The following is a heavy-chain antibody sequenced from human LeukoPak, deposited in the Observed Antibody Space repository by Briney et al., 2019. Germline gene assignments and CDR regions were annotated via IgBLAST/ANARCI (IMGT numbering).Heavy chain of an antibody. CDR1: GFTFSSYA. CDR3: ARASRYYDFWSGYPFDY. Sequence: PGGSLRLSCAASGFTFSSYAMSWVRQAPGKGLEWVAVISYDGSNKYYADSVKGRFTISRDNSKNTLYLQMNSLRAEDTAVYYCARASRYYDFWSGYPFDYWGQGTLVTVSS. V-gene: IGHV3-30-3*01. CDR2: ISYDGSNK. D-gene: IGHD3-3*01. J-gene: IGHJ4*02.